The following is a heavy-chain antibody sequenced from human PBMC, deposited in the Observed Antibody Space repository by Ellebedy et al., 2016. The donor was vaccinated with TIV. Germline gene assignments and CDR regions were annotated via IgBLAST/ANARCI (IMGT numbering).Heavy chain of an antibody. CDR2: ITESGGNT. J-gene: IGHJ3*01. CDR1: GLTFSSHA. D-gene: IGHD4-23*01. CDR3: ARDPVGVGTAFEV. V-gene: IGHV3-23*01. Sequence: GESLKIPCAASGLTFSSHAMSWVRQAPGKGLEWVSSITESGGNTYYADSVKDRFTISGDNSKETLFLQMNRLRAEDTAIYFCARDPVGVGTAFEVWGQGTMVTVSS.